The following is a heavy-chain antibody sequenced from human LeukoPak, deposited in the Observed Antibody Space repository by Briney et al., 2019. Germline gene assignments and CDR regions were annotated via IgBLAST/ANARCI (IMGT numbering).Heavy chain of an antibody. CDR3: ARLGPDGYNDAFDY. CDR2: ISHSISYI. V-gene: IGHV3-21*01. CDR1: GFTFSSYS. J-gene: IGHJ4*02. Sequence: GGSLRLSCAASGFTFSSYSLNWVRQAPGKGLEWVSSISHSISYIYYADSVKGRFTISRDNAKNSLYLQMNSLRAEDTAVYYCARLGPDGYNDAFDYWGQGTLVTVSS. D-gene: IGHD5-24*01.